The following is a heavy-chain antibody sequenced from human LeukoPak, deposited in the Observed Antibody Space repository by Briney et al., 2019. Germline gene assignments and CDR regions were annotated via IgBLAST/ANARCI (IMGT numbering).Heavy chain of an antibody. J-gene: IGHJ4*02. V-gene: IGHV3-30-3*01. D-gene: IGHD3-3*01. CDR1: GFTFSSYA. Sequence: GGSLRLSCAASGFTFSSYAMHWVRQAPGKGLEWVAVISYDGSNKYYADSVKGRLTISRDNSKNTLYLQMNSLRAEDTAVYYCASARFPSGDQFDYWGQGTLVTVSS. CDR3: ASARFPSGDQFDY. CDR2: ISYDGSNK.